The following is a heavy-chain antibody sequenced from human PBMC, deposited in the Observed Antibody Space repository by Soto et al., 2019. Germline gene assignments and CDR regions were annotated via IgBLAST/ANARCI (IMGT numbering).Heavy chain of an antibody. Sequence: GGSLRLSCAASGFTFSSYAMSWVRQAPGKGLEWVSAISGSGGSTYYADSVKGRFTISRDNSKNTLYLQMNSLRAEDTAVYYCAKDKGIFGSGWYEGPFDYWGQGTLVTVSS. CDR1: GFTFSSYA. CDR2: ISGSGGST. V-gene: IGHV3-23*01. J-gene: IGHJ4*02. D-gene: IGHD6-19*01. CDR3: AKDKGIFGSGWYEGPFDY.